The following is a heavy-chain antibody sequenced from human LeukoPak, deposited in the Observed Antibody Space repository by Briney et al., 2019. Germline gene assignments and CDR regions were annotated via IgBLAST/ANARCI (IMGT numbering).Heavy chain of an antibody. V-gene: IGHV3-74*01. CDR1: GFTFSTYW. D-gene: IGHD3-3*01. J-gene: IGHJ4*02. CDR2: INTDGSTT. CDR3: ARVLQGEWFFDY. Sequence: GGSLRLSCAASGFTFSTYWMHWVRQTPGKGLVWVSRINTDGSTTNYADSVKGRFTISRDNARNTLYLQMNSLRAEDTAVYYCARVLQGEWFFDYWGQGTLVTVSS.